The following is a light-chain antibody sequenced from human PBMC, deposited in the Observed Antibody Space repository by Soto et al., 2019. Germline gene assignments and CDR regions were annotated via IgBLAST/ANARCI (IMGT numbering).Light chain of an antibody. CDR2: EVS. V-gene: IGLV2-14*01. CDR3: SSYTTSTTRV. Sequence: QSALTQPASVSGSPGQSITISCTGTSSDVGAYYQVSWYQQHPGKAPKLIISEVSNRPSGVSNRFSGSKSVNTASLTISGLQAEDEADYYCSSYTTSTTRVFGGGTKVTVL. CDR1: SSDVGAYYQ. J-gene: IGLJ3*02.